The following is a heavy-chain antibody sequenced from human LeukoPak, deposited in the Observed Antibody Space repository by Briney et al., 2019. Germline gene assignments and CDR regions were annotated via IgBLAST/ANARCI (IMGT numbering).Heavy chain of an antibody. V-gene: IGHV4-30-4*01. Sequence: SETLSLTCTVSGGSISSYYWSWLRQPPGKGLEWIGYIYYSGSTYYNPSLKSRVTISVDTSKNQFSLKLSSVTAADTAVYYCARGYGMDVWGQGTTVTVSS. J-gene: IGHJ6*02. CDR1: GGSISSYY. CDR3: ARGYGMDV. CDR2: IYYSGST.